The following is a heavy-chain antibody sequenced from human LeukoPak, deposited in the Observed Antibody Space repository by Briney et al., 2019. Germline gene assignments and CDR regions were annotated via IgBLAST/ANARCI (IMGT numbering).Heavy chain of an antibody. CDR1: GGSISSYY. V-gene: IGHV4-59*08. CDR3: AGQGGSSSAYYWFDP. CDR2: IYYSGST. D-gene: IGHD3-22*01. J-gene: IGHJ5*02. Sequence: PSETLSLTCTVSGGSISSYYWSWIRQPPGKGLEWIGYIYYSGSTNYNPSLKSRVTISVDTSKNQFSLKLNSVTAADTAVYYCAGQGGSSSAYYWFDPWGQGTLVTVSS.